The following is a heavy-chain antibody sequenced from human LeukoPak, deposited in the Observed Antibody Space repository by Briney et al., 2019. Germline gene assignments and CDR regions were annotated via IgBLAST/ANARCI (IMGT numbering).Heavy chain of an antibody. V-gene: IGHV3-53*01. J-gene: IGHJ4*02. CDR2: MYTGGTT. CDR1: GFTVSGTH. Sequence: GGSLRLSCAASGFTVSGTHMSWVRQAPGKGLEWVSAMYTGGTTYYADSVKGRFTISRDNSRNTLFLHMSSLRADDTAVYYCAKDEATSGGGLASWGQGTLVTFSS. D-gene: IGHD3-16*01. CDR3: AKDEATSGGGLAS.